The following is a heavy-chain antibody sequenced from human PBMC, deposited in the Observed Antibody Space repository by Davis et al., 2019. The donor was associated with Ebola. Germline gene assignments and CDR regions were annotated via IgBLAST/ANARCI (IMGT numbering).Heavy chain of an antibody. D-gene: IGHD3-3*01. CDR1: GGTFSAYG. V-gene: IGHV1-69*06. Sequence: SVKVSCKASGGTFSAYGVMWVRQAPGQGLEWMGGIIPIFGTANYAQKFQGRVTITADKSTSTAYMELSSLRSEDTAVYYCARVPRVTIFGVVLDGMDVWGQGTTVTVSS. CDR3: ARVPRVTIFGVVLDGMDV. J-gene: IGHJ6*02. CDR2: IIPIFGTA.